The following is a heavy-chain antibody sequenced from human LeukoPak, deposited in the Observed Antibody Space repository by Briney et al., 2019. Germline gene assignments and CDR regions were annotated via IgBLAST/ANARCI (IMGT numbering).Heavy chain of an antibody. J-gene: IGHJ6*02. D-gene: IGHD1-26*01. V-gene: IGHV4-34*01. CDR3: ARVKAGLGSLYYYYGMDV. Sequence: SETLSLTCAVYGGGFSGYNWSGIRQPPGKRREWVGEINHSGSTNYNPSLKSRVTISVDTSKTQFSLKLSSVTAADTAVYYCARVKAGLGSLYYYYGMDVWGQGTTVTVSS. CDR1: GGGFSGYN. CDR2: INHSGST.